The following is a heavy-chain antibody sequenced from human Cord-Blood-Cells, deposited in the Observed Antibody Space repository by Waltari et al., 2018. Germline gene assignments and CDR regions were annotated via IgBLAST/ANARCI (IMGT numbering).Heavy chain of an antibody. D-gene: IGHD3-22*01. Sequence: QVQLVQSGAEVKKPGASVKVSCKASGYTLTGYYMHWVRQAPGQGLGWMGWSNPNGGGTNYAHKFQGWVTMARDTSSSPAYMELSRLGSDDTAVYYCARGKRYYDSPPYAFDIWGQGTMVTVSS. J-gene: IGHJ3*02. CDR2: SNPNGGGT. V-gene: IGHV1-2*04. CDR1: GYTLTGYY. CDR3: ARGKRYYDSPPYAFDI.